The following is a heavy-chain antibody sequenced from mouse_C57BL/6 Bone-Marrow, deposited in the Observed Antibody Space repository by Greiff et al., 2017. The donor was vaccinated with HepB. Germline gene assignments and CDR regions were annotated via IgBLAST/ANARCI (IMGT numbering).Heavy chain of an antibody. CDR1: GYTFTSYW. D-gene: IGHD1-1*01. Sequence: VKLQQPGAELVKPGASVKLSCKASGYTFTSYWMHWVKQRPGQGLEWIGMIHPNSGSTNYNEKFKSKATLTVDKSSSTAYMQLSSLTSEDSAVYYCARYNYGSSYVRAYWGQGTLVTVSA. J-gene: IGHJ3*01. V-gene: IGHV1-64*01. CDR3: ARYNYGSSYVRAY. CDR2: IHPNSGST.